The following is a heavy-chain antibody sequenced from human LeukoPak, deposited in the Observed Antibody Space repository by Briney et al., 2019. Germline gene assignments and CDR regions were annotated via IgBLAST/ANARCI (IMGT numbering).Heavy chain of an antibody. V-gene: IGHV4-34*01. CDR3: AREAFGVARAFDS. CDR2: INHSGST. CDR1: GGSFSGYY. J-gene: IGHJ4*02. D-gene: IGHD3-3*01. Sequence: SETLSLTCAVYGGSFSGYYWSWIRQPPGKGLEWIGEINHSGSTNYNPSLKSRVTISVDTSKNQFSLKLRSVTAADTALYYCAREAFGVARAFDSWGQGTLVTVSS.